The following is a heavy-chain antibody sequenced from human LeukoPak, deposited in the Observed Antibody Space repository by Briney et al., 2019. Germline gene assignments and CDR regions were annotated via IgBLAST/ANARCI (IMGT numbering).Heavy chain of an antibody. D-gene: IGHD3-10*01. CDR2: INTDGSIT. V-gene: IGHV3-74*01. Sequence: GGSLRLSCAASGFTFSDYWIHWVRQAPGKGLVWVSRINTDGSITNYADSVKGRFSISRDNAKNTLYLQMSSLRAEDTAVYYCTRDRGPRTGFMVREAYDYWGQGTLVTVSS. CDR3: TRDRGPRTGFMVREAYDY. J-gene: IGHJ4*02. CDR1: GFTFSDYW.